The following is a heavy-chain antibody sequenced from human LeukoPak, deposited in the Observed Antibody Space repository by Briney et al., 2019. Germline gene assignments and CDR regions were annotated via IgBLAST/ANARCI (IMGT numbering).Heavy chain of an antibody. D-gene: IGHD3-10*01. V-gene: IGHV4-39*01. CDR2: IYYSGST. CDR3: ARLSITLDNDAFDI. J-gene: IGHJ3*02. Sequence: PSETLSLTCTVSGGSISSSSYYWGWIRQPPGKGLERIGSIYYSGSTYYNPSLKSRVTISVDTSKNQCSLKLSSVTAADTAVYYCARLSITLDNDAFDIWGQGKMVTVSS. CDR1: GGSISSSSYY.